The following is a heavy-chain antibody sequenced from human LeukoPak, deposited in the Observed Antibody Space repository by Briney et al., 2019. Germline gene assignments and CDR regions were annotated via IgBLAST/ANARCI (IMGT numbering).Heavy chain of an antibody. CDR1: GFTFSSHW. V-gene: IGHV3-74*01. D-gene: IGHD3-10*01. CDR3: ARDFGAGQFDY. CDR2: INGDGTTT. Sequence: PGGSLRLSCAASGFTFSSHWIHWVRQAPGKGLVWVSRINGDGTTTSYADSVKGRCTISRDNAKNTVYLQMNSLRAEDTAVYYCARDFGAGQFDYWGQGTLVTVSS. J-gene: IGHJ4*02.